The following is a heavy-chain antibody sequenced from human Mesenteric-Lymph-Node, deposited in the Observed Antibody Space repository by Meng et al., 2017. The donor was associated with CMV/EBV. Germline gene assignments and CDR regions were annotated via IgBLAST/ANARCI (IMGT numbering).Heavy chain of an antibody. CDR1: GYIFTKYA. J-gene: IGHJ4*02. D-gene: IGHD1-26*01. Sequence: CKASGYIFTKYAMNWVRQAPGQGPEWMGWINTNTGNPTYAQDFTGRFVFSLDTSVSTAFLQISSLKAEDTAMYYCARESWDSDLDYWGQGTLVTVSS. V-gene: IGHV7-4-1*02. CDR2: INTNTGNP. CDR3: ARESWDSDLDY.